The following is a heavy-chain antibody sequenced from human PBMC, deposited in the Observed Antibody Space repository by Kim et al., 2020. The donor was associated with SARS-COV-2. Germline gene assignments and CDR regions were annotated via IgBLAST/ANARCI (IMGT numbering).Heavy chain of an antibody. J-gene: IGHJ3*02. V-gene: IGHV1-69*13. CDR3: AREFWNDAFDI. CDR2: VIPIFGTA. Sequence: SVKVSCKASGGTFSSYAISWVRQAPGQGLEWMGGVIPIFGTANYAQKFQGRVTITADESTSTAYMELSSLRSEATAVYYCAREFWNDAFDIWGQGTMVTVSS. CDR1: GGTFSSYA. D-gene: IGHD1-1*01.